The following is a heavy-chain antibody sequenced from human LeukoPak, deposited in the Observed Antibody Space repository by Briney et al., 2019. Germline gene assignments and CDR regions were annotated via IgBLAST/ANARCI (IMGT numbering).Heavy chain of an antibody. Sequence: PTGGSLRLSCAASGFSFNSYAMTWVRQAQGKGLEWVSVISGSGDKTYYEDSVKGRFTISRDNSKNTLYLQMHSLRAEDTAKYYCAKGSHSTGWFYFDYWGQGTLVTVSS. CDR1: GFSFNSYA. V-gene: IGHV3-23*01. CDR2: ISGSGDKT. D-gene: IGHD2/OR15-2a*01. J-gene: IGHJ4*02. CDR3: AKGSHSTGWFYFDY.